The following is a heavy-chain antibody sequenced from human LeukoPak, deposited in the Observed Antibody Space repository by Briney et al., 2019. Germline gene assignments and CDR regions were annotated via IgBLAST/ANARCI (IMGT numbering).Heavy chain of an antibody. V-gene: IGHV3-74*01. Sequence: SGGSLRLSCAASGFTLSSYWMHWVRQAPGKGLVWVSRIKSDGSTNYADSVKGRFTISRDNAKNTLSLQMNSLRAEDTGVYYCARAPSEIGGYYPEYFRHWGQGTLVTVSS. J-gene: IGHJ1*01. D-gene: IGHD3-22*01. CDR3: ARAPSEIGGYYPEYFRH. CDR1: GFTLSSYW. CDR2: IKSDGST.